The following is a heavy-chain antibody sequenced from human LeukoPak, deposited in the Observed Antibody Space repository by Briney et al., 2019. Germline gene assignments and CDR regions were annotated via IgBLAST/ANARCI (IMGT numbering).Heavy chain of an antibody. J-gene: IGHJ5*02. CDR1: GGSFSGCY. CDR2: INHSGST. D-gene: IGHD6-19*01. V-gene: IGHV4-34*01. Sequence: NPSETLSLTCAVYGGSFSGCYWSWIRQPPGKGLEWIGEINHSGSTNYNPSLKSRVTISVDTSKNQFSLKLSSVTAADTAVYYCARGPPHSSGWWGGWFDPWGQGTLVTVSS. CDR3: ARGPPHSSGWWGGWFDP.